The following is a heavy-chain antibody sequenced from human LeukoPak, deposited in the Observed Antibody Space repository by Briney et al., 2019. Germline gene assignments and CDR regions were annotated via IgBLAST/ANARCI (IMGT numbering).Heavy chain of an antibody. CDR1: GDPFCSCA. CDR3: ARIIQQGWYYFYGMEV. Sequence: GGSLTLSCTVSGDPFCSCATHWVRQAPRKGLVGVGVISYDGGNKYYADTVKGRFTISRDNSKNTLYLQMNMQRAEDDAVYYCARIIQQGWYYFYGMEVWGQGATVTVSS. D-gene: IGHD6-19*01. J-gene: IGHJ6*02. V-gene: IGHV3-30*04. CDR2: ISYDGGNK.